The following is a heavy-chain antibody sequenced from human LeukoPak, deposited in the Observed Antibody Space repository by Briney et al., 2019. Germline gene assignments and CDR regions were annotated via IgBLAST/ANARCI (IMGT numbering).Heavy chain of an antibody. CDR1: GGSISSNNYY. J-gene: IGHJ4*02. CDR2: IYYSGST. D-gene: IGHD3-22*01. Sequence: PSETLSLTCTVSGGSISSNNYYWGWIRQPRGKGLEWIGSIYYSGSTYYNSSLKSRVTISVDTSKNQFSLQLSSVTAADTAVYYCARVPFNHYDSSGLIDYWGQGTLVTVSS. V-gene: IGHV4-39*07. CDR3: ARVPFNHYDSSGLIDY.